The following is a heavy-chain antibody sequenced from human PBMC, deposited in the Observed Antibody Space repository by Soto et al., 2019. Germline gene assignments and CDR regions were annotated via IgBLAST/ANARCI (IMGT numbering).Heavy chain of an antibody. V-gene: IGHV3-21*01. CDR2: ISSSSSYI. Sequence: PGGSLRLSCAASGFTFSSYSMNWVRQAPGKGLEWVSSISSSSSYIYYADSVKGRFTISRDNAKNSLYLQMNSLRAEDTAVYYCARDPGYGLPFLEYLFHRGQGTLVTVSS. J-gene: IGHJ4*02. D-gene: IGHD3-3*01. CDR3: ARDPGYGLPFLEYLFH. CDR1: GFTFSSYS.